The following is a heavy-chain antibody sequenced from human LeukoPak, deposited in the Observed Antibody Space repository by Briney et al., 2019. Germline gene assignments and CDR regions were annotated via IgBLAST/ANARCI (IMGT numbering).Heavy chain of an antibody. CDR1: GGSISSDSTYY. D-gene: IGHD2-2*01. CDR2: IYYSGST. CDR3: ARYRYCGSSSCPGKGRYFDL. Sequence: SKTLSLTCSVSGGSISSDSTYYWGWIRQPPGRGLDWIGNIYYSGSTYYSPSLKSRVTISVDRSKNQFSLKLTSVTAADTAVYYCARYRYCGSSSCPGKGRYFDLWGRGTLVTVSS. J-gene: IGHJ2*01. V-gene: IGHV4-39*01.